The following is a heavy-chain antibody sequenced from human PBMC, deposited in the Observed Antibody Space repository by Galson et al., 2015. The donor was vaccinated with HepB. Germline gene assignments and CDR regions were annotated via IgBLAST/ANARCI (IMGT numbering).Heavy chain of an antibody. D-gene: IGHD2-15*01. CDR1: GYTFTSYA. CDR2: SNAGNGNT. V-gene: IGHV1-3*02. CDR3: ARGGYCSGGSCYSTHFDY. J-gene: IGHJ4*02. Sequence: SVKVSCKASGYTFTSYAMHWVRQAPGQRLEWMGWSNAGNGNTKYSQEFQGRVTITRDTSASTAYMELSSLRSEDMAVYYCARGGYCSGGSCYSTHFDYWGQGTLVTVSS.